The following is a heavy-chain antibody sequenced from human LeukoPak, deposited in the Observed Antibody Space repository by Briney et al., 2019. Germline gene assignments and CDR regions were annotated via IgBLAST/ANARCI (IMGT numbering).Heavy chain of an antibody. J-gene: IGHJ6*02. Sequence: GGSLRLSCAASGFTFSSDWMSWVRQAPGKGLEWVANIKQDGSQKYYVDSVKGRFTISRDNAKNSLYLQMNSLRAEDTAVYYCARDGGITIFGVVIMPDYYYYGMDVWGQGTTVTVSS. CDR1: GFTFSSDW. CDR2: IKQDGSQK. D-gene: IGHD3-3*01. CDR3: ARDGGITIFGVVIMPDYYYYGMDV. V-gene: IGHV3-7*03.